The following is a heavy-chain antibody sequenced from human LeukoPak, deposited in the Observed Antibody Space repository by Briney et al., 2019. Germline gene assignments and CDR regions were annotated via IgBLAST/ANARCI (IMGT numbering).Heavy chain of an antibody. Sequence: PGGSLRLSCAASGFTFSSCEMNWVRQAPGKGLGWVSYISSSGSTIYYADSVKGRFTISRDNAKNSLYLQMNSLSAEDTAVYYCATYFQLDKPDCWGQGTLVTVSS. CDR3: ATYFQLDKPDC. J-gene: IGHJ4*02. D-gene: IGHD1-1*01. CDR2: ISSSGSTI. CDR1: GFTFSSCE. V-gene: IGHV3-48*03.